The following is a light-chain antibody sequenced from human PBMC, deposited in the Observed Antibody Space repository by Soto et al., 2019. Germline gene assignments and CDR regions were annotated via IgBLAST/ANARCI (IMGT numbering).Light chain of an antibody. CDR1: QSVSSN. CDR2: GAS. Sequence: EIVMTQSPATLSVSPGERATLSCRASQSVSSNLAWYQQKPGQAPRLLIYGASTRATGIPARFSGSGSGTDFTLTISSLHSEDFAVYYCKQYNNWPPSTFGKGTKV. V-gene: IGKV3-15*01. J-gene: IGKJ4*01. CDR3: KQYNNWPPST.